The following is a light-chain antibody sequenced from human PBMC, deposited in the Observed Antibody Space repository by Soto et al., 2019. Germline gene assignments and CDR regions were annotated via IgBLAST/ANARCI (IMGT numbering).Light chain of an antibody. CDR3: AAWHDSLNGPV. CDR1: SSNIGSHT. CDR2: SNN. Sequence: QSVLTQPPSASGTPGQRVTISCSGGSSNIGSHTVNWYQHLPGPAPKLLIYSNNQRPSGVPDRFSGSVSGTSASLAISGLQSEDEADYYCAAWHDSLNGPVFGGGTKLTVL. J-gene: IGLJ2*01. V-gene: IGLV1-44*01.